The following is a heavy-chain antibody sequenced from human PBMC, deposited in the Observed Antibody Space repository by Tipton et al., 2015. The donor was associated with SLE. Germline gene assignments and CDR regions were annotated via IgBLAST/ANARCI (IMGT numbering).Heavy chain of an antibody. Sequence: PRLSCAASGFTFSSYGMHWVRQAPGKGLEWVAFIRYDGSNKYYADSVKGRFTISRDNSKNTLYLQMNSLRAEDTAVYYCANSLSSTSRGWFDPWGQGTLVTVSS. CDR3: ANSLSSTSRGWFDP. V-gene: IGHV3-30*02. D-gene: IGHD2-2*01. CDR2: IRYDGSNK. J-gene: IGHJ5*02. CDR1: GFTFSSYG.